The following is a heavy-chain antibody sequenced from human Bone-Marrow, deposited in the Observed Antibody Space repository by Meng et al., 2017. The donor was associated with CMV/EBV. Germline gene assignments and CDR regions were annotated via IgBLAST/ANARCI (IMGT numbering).Heavy chain of an antibody. CDR1: GYTFTSYY. Sequence: ASVKVSCKASGYTFTSYYMHWVRQAPGQGLEWMGIINPSGGSTSYAQKFQGRVTMTRDTSTSKVYMELSSLRSEDTAVYYCARDGIAAANYYYGMDVWGQGTTVTVSS. CDR3: ARDGIAAANYYYGMDV. CDR2: INPSGGST. V-gene: IGHV1-46*01. J-gene: IGHJ6*02. D-gene: IGHD6-13*01.